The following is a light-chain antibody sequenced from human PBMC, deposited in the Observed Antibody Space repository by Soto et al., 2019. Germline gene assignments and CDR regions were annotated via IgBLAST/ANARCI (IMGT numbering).Light chain of an antibody. J-gene: IGKJ4*01. CDR3: QQTNSFPLT. CDR1: QGISTS. Sequence: DIHMTHSPSSVSASVLYGVTITCLASQGISTSLGWYQQKPGKAPKLLIYAASSLQSGVPSRFSGTGSGTDFTLTISSLQPEDFATYYCQQTNSFPLTFGGGTKVDIK. CDR2: AAS. V-gene: IGKV1D-12*01.